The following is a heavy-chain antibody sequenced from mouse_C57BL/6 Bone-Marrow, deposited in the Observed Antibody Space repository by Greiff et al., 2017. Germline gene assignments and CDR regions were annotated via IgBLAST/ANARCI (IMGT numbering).Heavy chain of an antibody. CDR1: GYTFTSYG. CDR3: ARTPHYYGSSLAWFAY. J-gene: IGHJ3*01. D-gene: IGHD1-1*01. V-gene: IGHV1-81*01. CDR2: IYPRSGNT. Sequence: QVHLKQSGAELARPGASVKLSCKASGYTFTSYGISWVKQRTGQGLEWIGEIYPRSGNTYYNEKFKGKATLTADKSSSTAYMALRSLTSEDSAVYFCARTPHYYGSSLAWFAYWGQGTLVTVSA.